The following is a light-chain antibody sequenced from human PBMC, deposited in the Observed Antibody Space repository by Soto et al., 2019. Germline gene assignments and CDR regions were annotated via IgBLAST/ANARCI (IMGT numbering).Light chain of an antibody. V-gene: IGKV3-20*01. CDR2: GAY. CDR3: QQYGNSPQT. Sequence: ETVLTQSPGTLSLSPGERATLSCRASQSVGSDYVCWYQQKPGQAPRLLIYGAYHRATGIPDRFSGSGSGTDFTLTISRLEPEDFAVYYWQQYGNSPQTFGQGTKVEIK. CDR1: QSVGSDY. J-gene: IGKJ1*01.